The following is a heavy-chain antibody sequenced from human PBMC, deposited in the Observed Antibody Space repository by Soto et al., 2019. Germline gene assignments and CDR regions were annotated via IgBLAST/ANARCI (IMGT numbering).Heavy chain of an antibody. D-gene: IGHD6-13*01. CDR3: ARHKDTSSRYLLPDF. Sequence: PSETLSLTCTVSGDSISSRSYYWGWIRQPPGKGLEWIGSIYYTGNAYYNPSLKSQVAVSVDTSKNQFSLKVTSVTATDTAVYYCARHKDTSSRYLLPDFWGQGTLVTVSS. J-gene: IGHJ4*02. CDR1: GDSISSRSYY. V-gene: IGHV4-39*01. CDR2: IYYTGNA.